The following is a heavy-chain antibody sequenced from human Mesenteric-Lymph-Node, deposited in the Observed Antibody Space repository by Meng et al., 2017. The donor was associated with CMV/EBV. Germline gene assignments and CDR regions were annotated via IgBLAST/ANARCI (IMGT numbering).Heavy chain of an antibody. D-gene: IGHD1-26*01. J-gene: IGHJ4*02. V-gene: IGHV3-11*01. Sequence: GGSLRLSCAVSGFTFSDYYMSWIRQAPGKGLEWISYISGSSRTIYYADSVKGRFTISRDNAKNSLFLQMTSLRAEDTAVYYCAKVRLVRGWGFDYWGQGTLVTVSS. CDR2: ISGSSRTI. CDR1: GFTFSDYY. CDR3: AKVRLVRGWGFDY.